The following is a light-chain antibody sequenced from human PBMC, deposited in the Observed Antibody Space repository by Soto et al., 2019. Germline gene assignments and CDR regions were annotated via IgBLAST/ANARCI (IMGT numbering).Light chain of an antibody. CDR1: QRVSSK. V-gene: IGKV3-15*01. CDR2: GAS. Sequence: EIVMTQSPVTLSVSPGERATLSCRASQRVSSKLAWYQQKPGQAPRLLIYGASTRATGIPARFSGSGSGTEFTLSISSLQSEDFAVYYCQQYNNWPQTFGQGTELEIK. CDR3: QQYNNWPQT. J-gene: IGKJ2*01.